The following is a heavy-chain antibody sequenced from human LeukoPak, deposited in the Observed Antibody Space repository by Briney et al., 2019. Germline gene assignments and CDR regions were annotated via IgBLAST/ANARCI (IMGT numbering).Heavy chain of an antibody. D-gene: IGHD3-22*01. Sequence: PGGSLRLSSAASGFSFGSYWMHWVRQAPGTGLEWVASIKQDGSEKLYGASVRGRFTVSRDNARNSLYLNMKTLRSEDTALYYCARTGEDYSDNAVYGGFGPWGQGTLVIVSS. CDR3: ARTGEDYSDNAVYGGFGP. J-gene: IGHJ5*02. V-gene: IGHV3-7*01. CDR2: IKQDGSEK. CDR1: GFSFGSYW.